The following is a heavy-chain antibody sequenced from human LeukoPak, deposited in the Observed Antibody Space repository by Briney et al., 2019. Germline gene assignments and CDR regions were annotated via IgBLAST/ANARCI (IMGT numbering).Heavy chain of an antibody. CDR3: TTDIAFDY. V-gene: IGHV3-15*01. CDR1: GFTYSNAW. D-gene: IGHD3-16*02. J-gene: IGHJ4*02. CDR2: IKSKTDGGTT. Sequence: GGSLRLSCAASGFTYSNAWMSWVRQAPGKGLEWVGRIKSKTDGGTTDYAAPVIGRFTNSRDDSKSTLYLQMSSLKTEDTAVYYATTDIAFDYWGQGTLVTVSS.